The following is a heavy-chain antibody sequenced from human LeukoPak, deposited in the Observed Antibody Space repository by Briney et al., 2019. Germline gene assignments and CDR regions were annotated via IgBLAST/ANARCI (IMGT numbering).Heavy chain of an antibody. CDR1: GFTFSSYS. V-gene: IGHV3-48*01. J-gene: IGHJ6*02. CDR3: ARGDYYGSGSYYNDYYYGIDV. D-gene: IGHD3-10*01. Sequence: GGSLRLSCAASGFTFSSYSMSWVRQAPGKGLEWVSYISSSSSTIYYADSVKGRFTISRDNAKNSLYLQMNSLRAEDTAVYYCARGDYYGSGSYYNDYYYGIDVWGQGTTVTVSS. CDR2: ISSSSSTI.